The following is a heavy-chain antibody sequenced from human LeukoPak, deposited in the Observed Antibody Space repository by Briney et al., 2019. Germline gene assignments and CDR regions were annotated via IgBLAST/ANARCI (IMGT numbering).Heavy chain of an antibody. J-gene: IGHJ5*02. Sequence: PGGSLRLSCAASGFTFSSYAMSWVRQAPGKGLEWVSAISGSGGSTYYADSVKGRFTISRDNSKNTLYLQMNSLRAEDTAVYYCAKVSRELLLRGDWFDPWGQGTLVTVSS. CDR2: ISGSGGST. D-gene: IGHD1-26*01. CDR3: AKVSRELLLRGDWFDP. V-gene: IGHV3-23*01. CDR1: GFTFSSYA.